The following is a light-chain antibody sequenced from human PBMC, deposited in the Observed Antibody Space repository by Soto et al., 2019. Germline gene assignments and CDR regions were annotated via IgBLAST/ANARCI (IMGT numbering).Light chain of an antibody. V-gene: IGKV2-28*01. J-gene: IGKJ1*01. CDR3: MQPLENFRT. Sequence: IVMTQSPLSLSVTPGEAASISCMSSARLLHKNGYNYVDWYMQKPGQSPQLRIYLGSNRASRVPDRFSGSGSDTYFTLEIRRVEADDVGVYYCMQPLENFRTFGQGTKVEIK. CDR2: LGS. CDR1: ARLLHKNGYNY.